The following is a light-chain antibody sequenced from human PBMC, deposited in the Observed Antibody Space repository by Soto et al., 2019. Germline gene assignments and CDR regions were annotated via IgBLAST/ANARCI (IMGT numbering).Light chain of an antibody. Sequence: EIVMTQSPATLSGSPGERATLSCRAGQGVTTNFAWYQQKSGQSPRLLIYDVSIRATGVPARFSATGYETDFNLTISGLQSEDSAVYFCQQYNNWPFSFGQGTRLEIK. CDR2: DVS. CDR1: QGVTTN. V-gene: IGKV3-15*01. CDR3: QQYNNWPFS. J-gene: IGKJ5*01.